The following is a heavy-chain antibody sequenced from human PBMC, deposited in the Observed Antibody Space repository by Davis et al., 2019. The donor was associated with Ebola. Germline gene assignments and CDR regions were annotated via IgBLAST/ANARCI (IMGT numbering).Heavy chain of an antibody. D-gene: IGHD1-26*01. CDR1: GYTFTSYG. CDR2: ISAYNGNT. J-gene: IGHJ4*02. Sequence: ASSVNVSCKASGYTFTSYGISWVRQPPGQGLEWMGWISAYNGNTNYALKLQGRVTMTTDTSTSTAYMELRRLRSDDTAVYYCARDILVGTTGNWGQGTLVTVSS. CDR3: ARDILVGTTGN. V-gene: IGHV1-18*01.